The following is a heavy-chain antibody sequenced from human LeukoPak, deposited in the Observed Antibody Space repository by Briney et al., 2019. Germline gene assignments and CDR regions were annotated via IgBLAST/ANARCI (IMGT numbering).Heavy chain of an antibody. J-gene: IGHJ5*02. CDR1: GFTFSSYG. CDR2: IWYDGSNK. D-gene: IGHD4-23*01. V-gene: IGHV3-33*01. CDR3: AREATTVVTPSPWFDP. Sequence: GGSLRLSCAASGFTFSSYGMHWVRQAPGKGLEWVAVIWYDGSNKYYADSVKGRFTISRDNSKNTLYLQMNSLRAEDTAVYYCAREATTVVTPSPWFDPWGQGTLVAVSS.